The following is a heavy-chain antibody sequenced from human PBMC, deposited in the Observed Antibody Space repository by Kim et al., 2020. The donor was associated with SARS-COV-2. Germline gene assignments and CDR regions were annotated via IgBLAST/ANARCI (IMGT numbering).Heavy chain of an antibody. Sequence: GGSLRLSCTTSGFTFSGYAMRWVRQAPGKGLEWVAGISCGEGNTYYADSVKGRFTISRDNSKNTLYLQMNSLRAEDTAVYYCAREPSGSYGGPGSYCYDSWGQGTLVTVSS. CDR2: ISCGEGNT. CDR1: GFTFSGYA. J-gene: IGHJ4*02. D-gene: IGHD1-26*01. V-gene: IGHV3-30-3*01. CDR3: AREPSGSYGGPGSYCYDS.